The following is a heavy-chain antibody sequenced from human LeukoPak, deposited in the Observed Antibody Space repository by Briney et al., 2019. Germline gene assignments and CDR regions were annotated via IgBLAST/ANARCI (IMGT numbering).Heavy chain of an antibody. CDR3: ARDGGNDGGVFDY. CDR1: GFTVSSNY. CDR2: IYSGGST. Sequence: PGGSLRLSCAASGFTVSSNYMSWVREAPGKGLEGVSVIYSGGSTYYADSVKGRFTISRDNAKNSLYLQMNSLRAEDTAVYYCARDGGNDGGVFDYWGQGTLATVSS. J-gene: IGHJ4*02. D-gene: IGHD1-1*01. V-gene: IGHV3-53*01.